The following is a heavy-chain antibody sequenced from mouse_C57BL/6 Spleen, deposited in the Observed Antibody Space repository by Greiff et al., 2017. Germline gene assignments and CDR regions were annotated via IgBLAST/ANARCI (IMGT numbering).Heavy chain of an antibody. V-gene: IGHV1-72*01. CDR2: IDPNSGGT. Sequence: QVQLQQSGAELVKPGASVKLSCKASGYTFTGYWMHWVKQRPGRGLEWIGRIDPNSGGTKYNEKFKGKATLTADKSSSTAYMQLSSLTSEDSAVXSCARSDYYGSTPYYFDYWGQGTTLTVSS. CDR1: GYTFTGYW. J-gene: IGHJ2*01. D-gene: IGHD1-1*01. CDR3: ARSDYYGSTPYYFDY.